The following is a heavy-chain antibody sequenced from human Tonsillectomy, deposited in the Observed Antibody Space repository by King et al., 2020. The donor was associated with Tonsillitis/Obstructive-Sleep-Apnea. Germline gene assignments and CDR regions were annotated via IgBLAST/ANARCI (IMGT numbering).Heavy chain of an antibody. D-gene: IGHD3-16*01. CDR2: IYYSGST. CDR1: GGSISSYY. Sequence: QLQESGPGLVKPSETLSLTCTVSGGSISSYYWSWIRPPPGKGLEWIGYIYYSGSTNYNPSLKSRVTISVDTSKNQFSLKLSSVTAADTAVYYCAREVITIGRLNWFDPWGQGTLVTVSS. CDR3: AREVITIGRLNWFDP. V-gene: IGHV4-59*01. J-gene: IGHJ5*02.